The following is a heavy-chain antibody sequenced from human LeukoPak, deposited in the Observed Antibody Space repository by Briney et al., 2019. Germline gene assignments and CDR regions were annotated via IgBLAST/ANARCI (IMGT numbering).Heavy chain of an antibody. Sequence: GGSLRLSCAASGFTFSSYSMNWVRQAPGKGLEWVSYISSSSSTIYYADSVKGRFTISRDNAKNSLYLQMNSLRAEDTAVYYCAKKEDIVVVPAARFDYWGQGTLVTVSS. J-gene: IGHJ4*02. V-gene: IGHV3-48*01. CDR3: AKKEDIVVVPAARFDY. CDR1: GFTFSSYS. CDR2: ISSSSSTI. D-gene: IGHD2-2*01.